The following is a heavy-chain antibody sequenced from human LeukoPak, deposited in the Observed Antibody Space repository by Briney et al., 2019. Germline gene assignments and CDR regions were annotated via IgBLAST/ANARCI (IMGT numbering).Heavy chain of an antibody. J-gene: IGHJ4*02. D-gene: IGHD5-12*01. CDR3: ARDRTGWLPFDY. Sequence: GGSLRLSCAASGFTFSSYSMDWVGQAPGKGLEWVSSISSSSSYIYYADSVKGRFTISRDNAKNSLYLQMNSLRAEDTAVYYCARDRTGWLPFDYWGQGTLVTVSS. V-gene: IGHV3-21*01. CDR2: ISSSSSYI. CDR1: GFTFSSYS.